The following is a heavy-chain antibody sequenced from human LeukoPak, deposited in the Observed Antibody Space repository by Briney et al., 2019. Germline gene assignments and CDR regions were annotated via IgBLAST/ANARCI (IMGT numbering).Heavy chain of an antibody. CDR2: IISAGST. D-gene: IGHD3-10*01. CDR1: GFTLSNNT. Sequence: GGSLRLSCAATGFTLSNNTMAWVRQAPGKGLEWVSTIISAGSTYYADSVEGRFTFSRDNSKNTLYLQMNSLRAGDTAVYYCAGRNYGSGSHYNYWGQGALVTVSS. V-gene: IGHV3-23*01. CDR3: AGRNYGSGSHYNY. J-gene: IGHJ4*02.